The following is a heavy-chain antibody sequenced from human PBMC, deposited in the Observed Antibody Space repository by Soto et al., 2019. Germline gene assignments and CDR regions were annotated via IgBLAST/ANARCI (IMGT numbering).Heavy chain of an antibody. Sequence: QVQLVQSGAEVKKPGASVRVSCKASGYTFTTYPIHWVRQAPGQGLEWMGWIDAGNGYTKSSQRFQGRLTITRDTSATTADMEVSSLRSEHTAVYFCTAWFGEFFYTMADLGQGTTVTVSS. CDR2: IDAGNGYT. CDR1: GYTFTTYP. CDR3: TAWFGEFFYTMAD. V-gene: IGHV1-3*01. D-gene: IGHD3-10*01. J-gene: IGHJ6*02.